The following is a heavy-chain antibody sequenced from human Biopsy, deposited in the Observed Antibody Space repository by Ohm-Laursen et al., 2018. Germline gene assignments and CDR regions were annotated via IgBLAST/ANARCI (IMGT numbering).Heavy chain of an antibody. V-gene: IGHV4-61*01. CDR3: ARGMRSSGWPYFDS. D-gene: IGHD6-19*01. J-gene: IGHJ4*02. CDR1: GDSVSIGSFY. CDR2: IYDRGSTA. Sequence: GTLSLTCTVSGDSVSIGSFYWTWIRQPPGQGLEYIGYIYDRGSTANYNPSLESRVTMSVDMPKNQFSLKLSSVTAADTAIYYCARGMRSSGWPYFDSWGQGTLVTVSS.